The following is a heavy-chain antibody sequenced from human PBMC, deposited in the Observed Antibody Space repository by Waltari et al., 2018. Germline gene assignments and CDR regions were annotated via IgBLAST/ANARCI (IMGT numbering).Heavy chain of an antibody. CDR2: ISATSSTI. CDR3: ARLGVSHFDY. V-gene: IGHV3-48*04. J-gene: IGHJ4*02. Sequence: EILVVESGGGLVQPGGSLRLSCAASGFTFSSYSMTWVRQAPGKELEWVSYISATSSTIYYADSVKGRFTISRDNAQNSLYLQMNSLRAEDTALYYCARLGVSHFDYWGQGTLVTVSS. D-gene: IGHD1-26*01. CDR1: GFTFSSYS.